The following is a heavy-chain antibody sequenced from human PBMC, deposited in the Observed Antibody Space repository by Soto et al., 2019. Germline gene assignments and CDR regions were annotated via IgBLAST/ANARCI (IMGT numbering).Heavy chain of an antibody. CDR1: GGPFSGFH. V-gene: IGHV4-34*01. Sequence: QVQLQQWGAGLLKPSETLSLTCAVYGGPFSGFHWSWIRQPPGKGLEWIGEINYSGITNYNPCLKSRVTISIDTYKSQFSLNLTSVTAADTAVYYCARRRNPLDYWGQGILVTVSS. CDR3: ARRRNPLDY. CDR2: INYSGIT. J-gene: IGHJ4*02.